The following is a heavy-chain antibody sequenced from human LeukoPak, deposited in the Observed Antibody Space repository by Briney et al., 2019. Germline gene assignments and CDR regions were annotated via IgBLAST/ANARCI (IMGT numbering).Heavy chain of an antibody. Sequence: GASVKVSCKASRYTFTGYYMHWVRQAPGQGLEWMGWINPNSGGTNYAQKFQGRVTMTRDTSISTAYMELSRLRSDDTAVYYCARDLHYYGSGSYYNMDRFSRNYYYYMDVWGKGTTVTVSS. CDR3: ARDLHYYGSGSYYNMDRFSRNYYYYMDV. CDR1: RYTFTGYY. J-gene: IGHJ6*03. D-gene: IGHD3-10*01. V-gene: IGHV1-2*02. CDR2: INPNSGGT.